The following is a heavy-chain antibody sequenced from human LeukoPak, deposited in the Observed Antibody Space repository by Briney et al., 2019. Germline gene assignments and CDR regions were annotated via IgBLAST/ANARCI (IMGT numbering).Heavy chain of an antibody. CDR3: ARVANGDYFDF. CDR2: IYFNGYT. D-gene: IGHD4-17*01. J-gene: IGHJ4*02. CDR1: GGSISSGDYY. V-gene: IGHV4-30-4*01. Sequence: SETLFLTCTVSGGSISSGDYYWRWIRQPPGKGLEWIGYIYFNGYTYYNPSLKSRVSISIDTSKNHFSLNLSSVTAADTAVYYCARVANGDYFDFWGQGTLVTVSS.